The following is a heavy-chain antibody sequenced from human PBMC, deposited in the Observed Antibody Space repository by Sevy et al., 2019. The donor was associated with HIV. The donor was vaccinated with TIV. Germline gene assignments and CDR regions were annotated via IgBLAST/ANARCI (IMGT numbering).Heavy chain of an antibody. V-gene: IGHV1-69*13. J-gene: IGHJ6*02. CDR3: ARSNPDGYNYSYYYGMDV. D-gene: IGHD5-12*01. Sequence: ASVKVSCKASGDTFGNYAIAWVRQAPGQGLEWMGGITPVFGSADSAQKFQDRVTISADVSTSTAYMELRNLRSEDTAVYYCARSNPDGYNYSYYYGMDVWGQGTTVTVSS. CDR2: ITPVFGSA. CDR1: GDTFGNYA.